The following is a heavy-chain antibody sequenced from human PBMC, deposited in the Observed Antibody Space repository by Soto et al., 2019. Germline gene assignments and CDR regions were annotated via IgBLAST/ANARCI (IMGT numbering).Heavy chain of an antibody. CDR1: GGSIRNYY. D-gene: IGHD3-22*01. CDR3: ARYHYCDSSGYYYFDY. J-gene: IGHJ4*02. CDR2: IYYSGST. V-gene: IGHV4-59*08. Sequence: SDTLSLTCTVSGGSIRNYYWSWIRQPPGKGLEWIGYIYYSGSTNYNPSLKSRVTVSVDTSKNQFSLKLSSVTAADTAVYYCARYHYCDSSGYYYFDYWGQGTLVTVS.